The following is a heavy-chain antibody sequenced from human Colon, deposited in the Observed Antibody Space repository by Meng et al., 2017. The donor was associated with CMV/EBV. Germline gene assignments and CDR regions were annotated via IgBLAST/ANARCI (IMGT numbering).Heavy chain of an antibody. CDR1: GYTFSNYF. D-gene: IGHD6-25*01. J-gene: IGHJ4*02. Sequence: ASVKVSCKASGYTFSNYFIHWVRQAPGQGLEWMGWIDPRSGDTNFAQNFQGRVSMTRDTSITTAHMELTSLTSDDTALYYCAREVMSTPSAADFWGQGTLVTVSS. V-gene: IGHV1-2*02. CDR3: AREVMSTPSAADF. CDR2: IDPRSGDT.